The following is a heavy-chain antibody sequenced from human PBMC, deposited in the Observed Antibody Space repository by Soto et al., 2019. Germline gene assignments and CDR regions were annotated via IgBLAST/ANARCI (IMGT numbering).Heavy chain of an antibody. D-gene: IGHD4-17*01. J-gene: IGHJ4*02. V-gene: IGHV4-31*03. CDR1: GGSISNVDSY. Sequence: QVQLQASGPGLVKPSQTLSLTCTVSGGSISNVDSYWNWIRQHPVKGLEWIGYIHYSGTTLYNPSLKSRITISVDTSNNQFSLNLGSVTAADTAMYYCARTTQGFDFWGQGTLVTVSS. CDR3: ARTTQGFDF. CDR2: IHYSGTT.